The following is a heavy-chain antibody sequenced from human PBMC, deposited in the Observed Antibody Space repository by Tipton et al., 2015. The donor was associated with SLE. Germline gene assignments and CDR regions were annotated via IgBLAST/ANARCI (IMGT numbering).Heavy chain of an antibody. D-gene: IGHD1-26*01. CDR1: GYSISSGYY. Sequence: TLSLTCAVSGYSISSGYYWGWIRQPPGKGLEWIGSIYHSGSIYYNSSLKSRVTISVDMSKNQFSLKLSSVTAADTAVYYCASPAVGAIDYWGQGTLVTVSS. V-gene: IGHV4-38-2*01. CDR3: ASPAVGAIDY. CDR2: IYHSGSI. J-gene: IGHJ4*02.